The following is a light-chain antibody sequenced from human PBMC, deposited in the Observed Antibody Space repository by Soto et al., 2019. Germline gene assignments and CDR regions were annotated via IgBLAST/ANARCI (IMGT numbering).Light chain of an antibody. CDR1: SSDVGGYNY. CDR2: EVN. J-gene: IGLJ1*01. V-gene: IGLV2-8*01. Sequence: QSALTQPPSASGSPGQSVAISCTGTSSDVGGYNYVSWYQQHPAKAPKLMIYEVNKRPSGAPDRFSGSKSGTTASLTVSGLQPEDEADYYCSSYAGSSNVFATGTKLTVL. CDR3: SSYAGSSNV.